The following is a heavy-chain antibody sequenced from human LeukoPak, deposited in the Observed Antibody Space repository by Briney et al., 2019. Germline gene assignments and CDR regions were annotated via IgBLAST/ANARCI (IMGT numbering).Heavy chain of an antibody. V-gene: IGHV3-23*01. CDR2: IGYGGADS. J-gene: IGHJ4*02. Sequence: GGSLRLSCTVSGFTLSSYEMTWFRQAPGKGLEWVSSIGYGGADSHYADSVKGRFTISRDNSKNTLYLQMNSLIPEDTAVYYCARAVPSRQAIDYWGQGTLVTVSS. CDR3: ARAVPSRQAIDY. CDR1: GFTLSSYE.